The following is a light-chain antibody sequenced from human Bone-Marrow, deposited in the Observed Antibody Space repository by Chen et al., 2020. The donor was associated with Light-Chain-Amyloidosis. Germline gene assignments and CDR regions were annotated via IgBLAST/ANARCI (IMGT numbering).Light chain of an antibody. CDR3: SSYAGSNNFV. V-gene: IGLV2-8*01. Sequence: QAVLPHPPSPSGSPGQSRPCSSSGTSSDVGDYKYVSWYQQHPGKAPKLMIYEVSKRPSGVPDRFSGSKSGNTASLTVSGLQAEDEADYYCSSYAGSNNFVFGTGTKVTVL. CDR2: EVS. CDR1: SSDVGDYKY. J-gene: IGLJ1*01.